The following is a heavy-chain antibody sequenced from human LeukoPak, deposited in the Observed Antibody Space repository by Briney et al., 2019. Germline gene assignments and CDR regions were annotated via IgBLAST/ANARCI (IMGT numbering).Heavy chain of an antibody. V-gene: IGHV3-53*01. CDR1: GFTVSSNY. Sequence: GGSLRPSCAASGFTVSSNYMSWVRQAPGKGLEWVSVIYSGGSTYYADSVKGRFTISRDNSKNTLYLQMNSLRAEDTAVYYCAREDYDSSGYYLIDYWGQGTLVTVSS. CDR3: AREDYDSSGYYLIDY. J-gene: IGHJ4*02. D-gene: IGHD3-22*01. CDR2: IYSGGST.